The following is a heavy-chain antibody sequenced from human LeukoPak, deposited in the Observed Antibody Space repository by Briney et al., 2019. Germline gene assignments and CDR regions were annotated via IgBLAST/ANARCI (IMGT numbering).Heavy chain of an antibody. V-gene: IGHV3-9*01. Sequence: GGSLRLSCAASGFTFDDYAMHWVRQAPGKGLEWVSGISWNSGSIGYADSVKGRFTISRDNAKNSLYLQMNSLRAEDTALYYCAKAPHAAALDYWGQGTLVTVSS. CDR3: AKAPHAAALDY. CDR1: GFTFDDYA. J-gene: IGHJ4*02. CDR2: ISWNSGSI. D-gene: IGHD6-13*01.